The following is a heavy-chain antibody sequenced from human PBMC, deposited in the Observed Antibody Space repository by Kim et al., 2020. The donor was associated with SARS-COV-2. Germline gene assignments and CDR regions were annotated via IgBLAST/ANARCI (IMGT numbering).Heavy chain of an antibody. D-gene: IGHD5-18*01. Sequence: GGSLRLSCAASEFTFSSYAMNWVRQAPGKGLEWVAYISGNSGTIDYADSVKGRFTISRDNAKNSLYLQMNSLTDEDTAVYYCARAVDTTIVRRAFESWGQGTLVTVSS. CDR2: ISGNSGTI. CDR3: ARAVDTTIVRRAFES. V-gene: IGHV3-48*02. J-gene: IGHJ4*02. CDR1: EFTFSSYA.